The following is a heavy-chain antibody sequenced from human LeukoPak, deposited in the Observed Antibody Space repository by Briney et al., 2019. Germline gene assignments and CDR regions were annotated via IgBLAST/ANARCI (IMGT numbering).Heavy chain of an antibody. D-gene: IGHD1-26*01. CDR2: VSPDDKST. CDR1: GFTFSSYS. V-gene: IGHV3-74*01. Sequence: PGGSLRLSCAASGFTFSSYSMNWVRQAPGKGLVWVSRVSPDDKSTSYADSVKGRFTISRDDAKKTLYLQMNSLRAEDTAVYYCLTILETTIDAFDIWGQGTMVTVSS. J-gene: IGHJ3*02. CDR3: LTILETTIDAFDI.